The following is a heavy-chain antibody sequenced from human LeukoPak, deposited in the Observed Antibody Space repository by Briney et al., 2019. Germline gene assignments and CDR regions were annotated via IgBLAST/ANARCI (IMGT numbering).Heavy chain of an antibody. D-gene: IGHD6-13*01. CDR1: GFTFGDYA. CDR3: TRGSLAIAAAYFDY. J-gene: IGHJ4*02. V-gene: IGHV3-49*04. CDR2: IRSKAYGGTT. Sequence: GGSLRLSCTASGFTFGDYAMSWVRQAPGKGLEWVGFIRSKAYGGTTEYAASVKGRFTISRDDSKSIAYLQMNSLKTEDTAVCYCTRGSLAIAAAYFDYWAREPWSPSPQ.